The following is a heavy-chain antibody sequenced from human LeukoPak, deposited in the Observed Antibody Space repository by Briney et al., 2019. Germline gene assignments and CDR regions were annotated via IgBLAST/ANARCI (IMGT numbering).Heavy chain of an antibody. J-gene: IGHJ4*02. CDR3: ARARIAARLDY. V-gene: IGHV1-2*06. Sequence: ASVKVSCKASGYTFTGYYMHWVRQAPGQGLERMGRINPNSGGTNYAQKFQGRVTMTRDTSISTAYMELSRLRSDDTAVYYCARARIAARLDYWGQGTLVTVSS. CDR1: GYTFTGYY. CDR2: INPNSGGT. D-gene: IGHD6-6*01.